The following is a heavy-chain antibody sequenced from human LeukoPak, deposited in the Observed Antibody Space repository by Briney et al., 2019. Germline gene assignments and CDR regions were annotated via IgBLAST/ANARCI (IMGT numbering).Heavy chain of an antibody. Sequence: GGSLRLSCAASGFTVSSNYMSWVRQAQGKGLEWVSVIYSGGSTYYADSVKGRFTISRDNSKNTLYLQMNSLRAEDTAVYYCARGYTYGPYYFDCWGQGTLVTVSS. J-gene: IGHJ4*02. D-gene: IGHD5-18*01. CDR3: ARGYTYGPYYFDC. CDR1: GFTVSSNY. CDR2: IYSGGST. V-gene: IGHV3-53*01.